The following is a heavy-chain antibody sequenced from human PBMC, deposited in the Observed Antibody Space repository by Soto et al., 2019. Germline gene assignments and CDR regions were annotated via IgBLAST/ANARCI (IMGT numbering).Heavy chain of an antibody. CDR1: GDTFLFSA. J-gene: IGHJ5*02. Sequence: QVQLAQSGAAVRKPGSSMKVSCKASGDTFLFSAVTWLRQVPGQGLEWVGGLVPLFGGSQYGPKFEGRVTFTADESTRTAYMELNHLTSDDTAVYYCATDLGGSAPVDHWGQGTLVTVSS. CDR2: LVPLFGGS. CDR3: ATDLGGSAPVDH. V-gene: IGHV1-69*01. D-gene: IGHD3-16*01.